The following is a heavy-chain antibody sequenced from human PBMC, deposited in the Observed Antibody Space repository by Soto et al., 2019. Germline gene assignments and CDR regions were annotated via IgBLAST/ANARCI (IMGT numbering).Heavy chain of an antibody. J-gene: IGHJ4*02. V-gene: IGHV4-59*01. CDR3: ASYRGALYFES. Sequence: SGTLSLTFSVSGRVMIGNYWSLIRQSPDKGLEWLGYVFYGGTDYNPSLGGRVSMSVETSKSQFSLKLTSVTVADTAVYYYASYRGALYFESWGPGILVTVSS. CDR2: VFYGGT. CDR1: GRVMIGNY. D-gene: IGHD3-16*01.